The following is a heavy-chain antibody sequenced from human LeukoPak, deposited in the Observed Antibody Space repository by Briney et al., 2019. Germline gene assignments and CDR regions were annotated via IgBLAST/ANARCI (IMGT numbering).Heavy chain of an antibody. CDR2: IRSKANSYAT. CDR3: LGRYYGPLIDAFDI. J-gene: IGHJ3*02. CDR1: GFTFSGSA. V-gene: IGHV3-73*01. Sequence: GGSLRLSCAASGFTFSGSAMHWVRQASGKGLEWVGRIRSKANSYATAYAASVKGRFTISREDSKNTAYLQMNSLKTEDTAVYYCLGRYYGPLIDAFDIWGQGTMVTVSS. D-gene: IGHD1-26*01.